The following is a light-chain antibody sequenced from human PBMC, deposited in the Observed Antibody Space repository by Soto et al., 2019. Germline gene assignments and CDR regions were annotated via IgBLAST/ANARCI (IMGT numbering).Light chain of an antibody. Sequence: QSVLTQPPSVSGAPGQRVTIPCTGSSSNIGAGYDVHWYQQLPDTAPKLLIYDNNSRPSGVPGRFSASKSGTSASLAITGLQAEDEGDYYCQSYDNSLSGSHVIFGGGTKLTVL. CDR1: SSNIGAGYD. J-gene: IGLJ2*01. V-gene: IGLV1-40*01. CDR3: QSYDNSLSGSHVI. CDR2: DNN.